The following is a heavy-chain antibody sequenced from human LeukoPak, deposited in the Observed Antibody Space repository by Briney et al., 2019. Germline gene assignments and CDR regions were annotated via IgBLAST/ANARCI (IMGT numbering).Heavy chain of an antibody. V-gene: IGHV4-59*12. CDR2: IYYSGST. CDR1: GGSISSYY. CDR3: ARDTALWTFDI. D-gene: IGHD2-21*02. J-gene: IGHJ3*02. Sequence: PSETLSLTCTVSGGSISSYYWSWIRQPPGKGLEWIGYIYYSGSTYYNPSLKSRLTMSVDRSKNQFSLKMTSVTAADTAMYYCARDTALWTFDIWGQGTMVTVSS.